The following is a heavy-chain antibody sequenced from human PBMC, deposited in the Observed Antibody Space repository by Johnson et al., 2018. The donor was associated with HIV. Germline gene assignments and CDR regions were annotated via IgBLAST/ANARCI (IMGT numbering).Heavy chain of an antibody. CDR3: APAGPYALDI. V-gene: IGHV3-30*03. CDR1: GFTFSSYG. J-gene: IGHJ3*02. Sequence: QVQLVESGGGVVQPGRSLRLSCAASGFTFSSYGMHWVRQATGQELTWVDVIPYVGSNKYYADYVKGRFTISRDNSKNTLYLQLNSLRAEDTAVYYCAPAGPYALDIWGQGTMVTVST. CDR2: IPYVGSNK. D-gene: IGHD6-13*01.